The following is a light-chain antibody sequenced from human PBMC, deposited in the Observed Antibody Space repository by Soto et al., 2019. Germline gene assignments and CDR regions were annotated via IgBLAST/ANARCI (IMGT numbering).Light chain of an antibody. J-gene: IGLJ2*01. CDR3: CSYAGYYTFVV. CDR1: SSDVGGYNY. V-gene: IGLV2-11*01. CDR2: DVS. Sequence: QSALTQPRSVSGSPGQSVTISCTGTSSDVGGYNYVSWYQQHPGKAPKLMIYDVSKRPSGVPDRFSGSKSGNTASLTISGLQAEDEADYYCCSYAGYYTFVVFGGGTKLTVL.